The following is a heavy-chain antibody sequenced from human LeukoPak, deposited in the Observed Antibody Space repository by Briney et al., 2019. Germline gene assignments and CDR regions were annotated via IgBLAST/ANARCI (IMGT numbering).Heavy chain of an antibody. D-gene: IGHD6-13*01. CDR3: ARVGAAAGREYFQH. Sequence: SETLSLTCTVSGGSISSYYWSWIRQPPGKGLECIGYIYYNGSTNYNPSLKSRVTISVDTSKNRFSLKLSSVTAADTAVYYCARVGAAAGREYFQHWGQGTLVTVSS. CDR1: GGSISSYY. J-gene: IGHJ1*01. V-gene: IGHV4-59*01. CDR2: IYYNGST.